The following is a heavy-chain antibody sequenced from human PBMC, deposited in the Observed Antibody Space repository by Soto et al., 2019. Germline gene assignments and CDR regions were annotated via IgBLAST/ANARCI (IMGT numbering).Heavy chain of an antibody. Sequence: QLQLQESGPGLVKPSETLSLTCTVSGGSISSSSYYWGWIRQPPGKGLEWIGSIYYSGSTYYNPSLKSRVTISVDTSMNQFSLKLSSVTAADTAVYYCASSYYYDADAFDIWGQGTMVTVSS. V-gene: IGHV4-39*01. CDR3: ASSYYYDADAFDI. J-gene: IGHJ3*02. CDR2: IYYSGST. CDR1: GGSISSSSYY. D-gene: IGHD3-22*01.